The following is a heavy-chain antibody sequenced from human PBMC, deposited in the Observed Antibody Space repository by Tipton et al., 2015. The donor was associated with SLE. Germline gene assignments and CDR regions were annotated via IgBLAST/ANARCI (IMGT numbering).Heavy chain of an antibody. CDR2: IYSSGDR. CDR3: ARSTGAETWYFDL. V-gene: IGHV4-4*07. J-gene: IGHJ2*01. D-gene: IGHD7-27*01. Sequence: TLSLTCTVSGGSISFDYWSWIRQSAGRGLEWIGRIYSSGDRDYNPSLRSRVTMSIDASQNQFSLKLTSVTAADTAVYYCARSTGAETWYFDLWGRGTRVTVSS. CDR1: GGSISFDY.